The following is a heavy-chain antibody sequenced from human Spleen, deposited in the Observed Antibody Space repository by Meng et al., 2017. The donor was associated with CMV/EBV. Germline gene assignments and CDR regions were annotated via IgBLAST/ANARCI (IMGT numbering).Heavy chain of an antibody. CDR3: ARDLARVRSVVPAAILDY. D-gene: IGHD2-2*02. CDR2: ISSSGSTI. J-gene: IGHJ4*02. CDR1: SAYY. Sequence: SAYYMSWLREGGGEGVEWVSYISSSGSTIYYADSVKGRFTISRDNAKNSLYLQMNSLRAEDTAVYYCARDLARVRSVVPAAILDYWGQGTLVTVSS. V-gene: IGHV3-11*04.